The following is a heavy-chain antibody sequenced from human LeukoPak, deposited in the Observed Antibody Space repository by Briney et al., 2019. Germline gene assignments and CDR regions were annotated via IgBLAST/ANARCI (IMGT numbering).Heavy chain of an antibody. CDR1: RDTATSNH. CDR3: AKWREGALYDVDAVDY. D-gene: IGHD3-22*01. CDR2: MNSGGST. V-gene: IGHV3-53*05. J-gene: IGHJ4*02. Sequence: GGSLRLSCAASRDTATSNHMSWVRQAPGKGLEWVSVMNSGGSTYSAASVKGRITIARDNSKNTLYLQMNSLTAENTAVYYCAKWREGALYDVDAVDYWGQGTLVTVCS.